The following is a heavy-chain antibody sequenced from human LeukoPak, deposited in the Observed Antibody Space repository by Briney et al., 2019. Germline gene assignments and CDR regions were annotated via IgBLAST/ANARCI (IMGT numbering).Heavy chain of an antibody. CDR2: ISAYNGNT. V-gene: IGHV1-18*01. CDR1: GYTFTSYG. CDR3: ARSIAAAGIPDY. J-gene: IGHJ4*02. D-gene: IGHD6-13*01. Sequence: GASVKVSCKASGYTFTSYGISWVRQAPGQGLEWMGWISAYNGNTNYARKLQGRVTMTTDTSTSTAYMELRSLRSDHTAVYYCARSIAAAGIPDYWGQGTLVTVSS.